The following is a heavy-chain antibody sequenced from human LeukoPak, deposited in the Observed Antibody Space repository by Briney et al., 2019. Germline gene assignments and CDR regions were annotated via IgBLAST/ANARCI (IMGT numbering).Heavy chain of an antibody. CDR1: GFTFSSYG. J-gene: IGHJ4*02. CDR2: IWYDGSNK. CDR3: ARDQQWLVRGYFDY. V-gene: IGHV3-33*01. Sequence: GGSLRLSCAASGFTFSSYGMHWVRQAPGKGLEWVVVIWYDGSNKYYADSVKGRFTISRDNSKNTLYLQMNSLRAEDTAVYYCARDQQWLVRGYFDYWGQGTLVTVSS. D-gene: IGHD6-19*01.